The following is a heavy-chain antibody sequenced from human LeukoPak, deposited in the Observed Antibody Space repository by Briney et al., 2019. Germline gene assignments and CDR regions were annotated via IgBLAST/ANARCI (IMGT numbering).Heavy chain of an antibody. J-gene: IGHJ6*02. Sequence: GASVKVSCKASGYTFTGYYMHWVRQAPGQGLEWMGWINPNSGGTNYAQKFQGRVTMTRDTSISTAYMELSRLRSDDTAVYYCARDLGSSSWYSYYYYYGMDVWGQGTTVTVSS. V-gene: IGHV1-2*02. CDR1: GYTFTGYY. CDR3: ARDLGSSSWYSYYYYYGMDV. CDR2: INPNSGGT. D-gene: IGHD6-13*01.